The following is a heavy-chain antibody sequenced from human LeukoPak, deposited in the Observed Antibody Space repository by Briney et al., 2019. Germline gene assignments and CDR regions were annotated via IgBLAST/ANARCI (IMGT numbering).Heavy chain of an antibody. Sequence: GGSLRLSCAASGFSLGFYGLHWVRQAPAKGLEWVAFIRTDGSIDYYADSVRGRFTISRDNAKNTLYLQMNSLRAEDAALYYCAKDQPEAYFDYWGQGTLVTVSS. CDR3: AKDQPEAYFDY. J-gene: IGHJ4*02. D-gene: IGHD1-14*01. CDR1: GFSLGFYG. CDR2: IRTDGSID. V-gene: IGHV3-30*02.